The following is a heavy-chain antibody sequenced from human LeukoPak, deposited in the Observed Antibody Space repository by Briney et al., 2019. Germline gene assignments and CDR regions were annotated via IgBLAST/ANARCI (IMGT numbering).Heavy chain of an antibody. CDR1: GDSISSSDYY. CDR3: ARPRRTTVVTSDFDY. J-gene: IGHJ4*02. CDR2: IYYSGST. D-gene: IGHD4-23*01. Sequence: SETLSLTCTVSGDSISSSDYYWGWIRQPPGKGLEWIGSIYYSGSTYFNPSLKSRVTISVDTSKNQFSLKLSSVTAAGTAVYYCARPRRTTVVTSDFDYWGQGTLVTVSS. V-gene: IGHV4-39*01.